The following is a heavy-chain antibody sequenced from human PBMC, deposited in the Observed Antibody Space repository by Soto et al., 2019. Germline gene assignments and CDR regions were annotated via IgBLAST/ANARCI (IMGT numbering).Heavy chain of an antibody. CDR3: ARHDYADRVFDI. Sequence: SETLSLTCTVSGGSVRSGSYYWSWIRQTPGNGLEWIGYIQYSGDTTYNPSLKGRVTISVDTYKNQFSLKLASVTAADTALYYCARHDYADRVFDIWGQGTTVTV. J-gene: IGHJ3*02. CDR1: GGSVRSGSYY. D-gene: IGHD5-12*01. V-gene: IGHV4-61*01. CDR2: IQYSGDT.